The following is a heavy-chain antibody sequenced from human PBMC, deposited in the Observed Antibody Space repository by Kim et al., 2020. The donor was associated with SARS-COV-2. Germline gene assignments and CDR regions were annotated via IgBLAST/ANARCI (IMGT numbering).Heavy chain of an antibody. CDR1: GFTFSSYS. CDR2: ISSSSSYV. V-gene: IGHV3-21*01. Sequence: GGSLRLSCAASGFTFSSYSMNWVRQAPGKGLEWVSSISSSSSYVYYADSVKGRFTISRDNAKNSLYLQMNSLRAEDTAVYYCARGSPDYYDFWSGYLSNVDYWGQGTLVTVSS. D-gene: IGHD3-3*01. J-gene: IGHJ4*02. CDR3: ARGSPDYYDFWSGYLSNVDY.